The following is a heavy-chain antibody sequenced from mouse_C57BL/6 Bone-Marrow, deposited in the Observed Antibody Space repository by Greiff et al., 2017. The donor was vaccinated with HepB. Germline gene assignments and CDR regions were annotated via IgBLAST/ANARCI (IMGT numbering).Heavy chain of an antibody. D-gene: IGHD2-3*01. J-gene: IGHJ4*01. CDR2: IDPETGGT. V-gene: IGHV1-15*01. CDR3: TRPYDGYYDYAMDY. Sequence: QVQLQQSGAELVRPGASVTLSCKASGYTFTDYEMHWVKQTPVHGLEWIGAIDPETGGTAYNQKFKGKAILTADKSSSTAYMELRSLTSEDSAVYYCTRPYDGYYDYAMDYWGQGTSVTVSS. CDR1: GYTFTDYE.